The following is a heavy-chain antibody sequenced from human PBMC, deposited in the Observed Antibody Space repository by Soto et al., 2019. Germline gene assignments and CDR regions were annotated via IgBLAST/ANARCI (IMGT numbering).Heavy chain of an antibody. J-gene: IGHJ6*02. CDR2: ISGSGGST. CDR1: GFTFSSYV. Sequence: EVQLLESGGGLVQPGGSLRLSCAASGFTFSSYVMNWVRQPPGKGLEWVSGISGSGGSTYYADSVKGRFTISRDNSKNTLSLQMNSLRAEDTAVYYCAKGPRAPPPHDYGMDVWGPGTTVTVSS. V-gene: IGHV3-23*01. CDR3: AKGPRAPPPHDYGMDV.